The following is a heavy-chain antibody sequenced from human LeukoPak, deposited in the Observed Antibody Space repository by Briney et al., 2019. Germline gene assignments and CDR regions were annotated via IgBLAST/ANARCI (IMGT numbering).Heavy chain of an antibody. V-gene: IGHV4-4*07. CDR1: GDSISSYY. CDR3: ARVHIVTGTYFDS. CDR2: IYTSGYT. J-gene: IGHJ4*02. D-gene: IGHD2-21*01. Sequence: PSETLSLTCNVSGDSISSYYWSWLRQPGGKALEWIGRIYTSGYTNYNPSLESRVTMSIDTAKSQFSLKLSSVPAADTAVYYCARVHIVTGTYFDSWGLGALVTVSS.